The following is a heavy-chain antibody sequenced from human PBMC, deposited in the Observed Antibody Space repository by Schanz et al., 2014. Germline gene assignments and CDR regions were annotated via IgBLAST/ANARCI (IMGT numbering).Heavy chain of an antibody. CDR1: GFTFSNHA. D-gene: IGHD7-27*01. V-gene: IGHV3-48*03. CDR3: ARENLNWEAFDI. Sequence: EVQLVESGGGLVQPGGSLRLSCETSGFTFSNHAMSWVRQAPGKGMEWLSYISRDGTTSNYADSVKGRFTISRDNAKNSLYLEMTSLRGEDTAVYYCARENLNWEAFDIWGQGTVVTVSS. J-gene: IGHJ3*02. CDR2: ISRDGTTS.